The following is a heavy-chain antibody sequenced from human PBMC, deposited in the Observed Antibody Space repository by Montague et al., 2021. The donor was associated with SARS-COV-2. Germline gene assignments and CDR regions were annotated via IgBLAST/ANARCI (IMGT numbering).Heavy chain of an antibody. CDR2: TYYKSKWYN. J-gene: IGHJ4*02. V-gene: IGHV6-1*01. CDR3: ARVRMDGGSDY. Sequence: CAISGDSVSTNRATWNWIRQYPSRGLEWLGRTYYKSKWYNDYAVXVKSRIIINPDTSKNQFSLQLNSVTPEDTAVYYCARVRMDGGSDYWGQGTLVTVSS. CDR1: GDSVSTNRAT. D-gene: IGHD3-16*01.